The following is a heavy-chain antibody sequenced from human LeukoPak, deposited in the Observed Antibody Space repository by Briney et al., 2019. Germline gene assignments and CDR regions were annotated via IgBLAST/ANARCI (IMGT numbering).Heavy chain of an antibody. CDR2: IYPGDSDT. CDR1: GYSFTTYW. V-gene: IGHV5-51*01. J-gene: IGHJ4*02. Sequence: GESLKISCKASGYSFTTYWIGWVRQLPGKGLEWMGIIYPGDSDTRYSPSFQGQVTFSADKSISTAYLQWSSLKASDTAMYYCATRGIAAAGTWGSWGQGTLVTVSS. D-gene: IGHD6-13*01. CDR3: ATRGIAAAGTWGS.